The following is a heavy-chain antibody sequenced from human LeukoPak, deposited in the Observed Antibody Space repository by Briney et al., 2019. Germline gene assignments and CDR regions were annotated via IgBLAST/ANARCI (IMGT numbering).Heavy chain of an antibody. D-gene: IGHD3-10*01. V-gene: IGHV3-23*01. CDR2: ISGSGGST. J-gene: IGHJ6*02. CDR1: GFTFSSYA. CDR3: AKPWGRFVENYYYGMDV. Sequence: GGSLRLSCAASGFTFSSYAMSWVRQAPGKGLEWASAISGSGGSTYYADSVKGRFTISRDNSKNTLYLQMNSLRAEDTAVYYCAKPWGRFVENYYYGMDVSGQGTTVTVFS.